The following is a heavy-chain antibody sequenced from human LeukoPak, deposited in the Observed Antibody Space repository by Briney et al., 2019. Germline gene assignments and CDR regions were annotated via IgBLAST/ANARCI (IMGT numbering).Heavy chain of an antibody. Sequence: SETLSRTCTVSGGPISSYYWSWIRQPPGKGLEWIGYIYYSGSTNYNPSLKSGVTISVDTSKNQFSLKLSSGTAADTAVYYCVKYSSSWYGAYFDYWGQGTLVTVSS. D-gene: IGHD6-13*01. J-gene: IGHJ4*02. CDR2: IYYSGST. CDR3: VKYSSSWYGAYFDY. CDR1: GGPISSYY. V-gene: IGHV4-59*01.